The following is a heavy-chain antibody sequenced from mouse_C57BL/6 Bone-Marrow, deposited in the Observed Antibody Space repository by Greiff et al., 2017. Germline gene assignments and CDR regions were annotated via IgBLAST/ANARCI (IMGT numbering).Heavy chain of an antibody. Sequence: VQLQQSGPELVKPGASVKIPCKASGYTFTDYNMDWVKQSHGKSLEWIGDINPNNGGTIYNQKFKGKATLTVDKSSSTAYMELRSLTSEDTAVYYWARSPRPWFAYWGQGTLVTVSA. CDR1: GYTFTDYN. V-gene: IGHV1-18*01. CDR3: ARSPRPWFAY. CDR2: INPNNGGT. J-gene: IGHJ3*01.